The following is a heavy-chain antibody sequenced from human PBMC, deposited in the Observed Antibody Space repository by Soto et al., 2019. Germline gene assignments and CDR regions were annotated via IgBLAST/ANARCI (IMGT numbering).Heavy chain of an antibody. CDR2: IIPIFGTA. J-gene: IGHJ6*02. Sequence: SVKVSCKASGGTFSSYAISWVRQAPGQGLEWMGGIIPIFGTANYAQKFQGRVTITADESTNTAYMELSSLRSEDTAVYYCASRDIRKVATYYYGMDVWGQGTTVTVSS. D-gene: IGHD5-12*01. V-gene: IGHV1-69*13. CDR3: ASRDIRKVATYYYGMDV. CDR1: GGTFSSYA.